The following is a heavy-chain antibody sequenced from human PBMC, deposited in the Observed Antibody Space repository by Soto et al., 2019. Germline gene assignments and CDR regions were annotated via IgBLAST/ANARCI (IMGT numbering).Heavy chain of an antibody. D-gene: IGHD1-26*01. CDR3: ARGSYFSFDY. CDR1: GGSISTYF. J-gene: IGHJ4*02. V-gene: IGHV4-59*08. CDR2: IYNNGDT. Sequence: SETLSLTCSVSGGSISTYFWSWIRQPPGEGLEWIGYIYNNGDTKYNPSLKSRVTISVDTSNNEFSLNLNSLTAADTAVYFCARGSYFSFDYWGQGALVTVSS.